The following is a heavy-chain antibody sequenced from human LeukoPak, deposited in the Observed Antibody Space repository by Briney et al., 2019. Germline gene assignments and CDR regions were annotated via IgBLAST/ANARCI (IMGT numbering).Heavy chain of an antibody. CDR3: ASKSSSWYPDFQH. CDR1: GGSISSYY. D-gene: IGHD6-13*01. J-gene: IGHJ1*01. Sequence: SETLSLTCTVSGGSISSYYWSWIRQPAGKGLEWIGRIYTSGSTNYNPSLKSRVTISVDTSKNQFSLKLSSVTAADTAVYYCASKSSSWYPDFQHWGQGTLVTVSS. CDR2: IYTSGST. V-gene: IGHV4-4*07.